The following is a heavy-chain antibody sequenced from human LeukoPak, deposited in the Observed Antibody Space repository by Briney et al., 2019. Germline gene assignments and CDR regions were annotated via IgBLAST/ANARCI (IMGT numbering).Heavy chain of an antibody. V-gene: IGHV1-46*04. CDR3: ARADIVLIVYAVPDY. CDR2: INPSGGST. Sequence: ASVKVSCKASGYTFTIYYMHWVRQAPGQGLEWMGIINPSGGSTSYAQKLQGRVTPTTDISTSTLYMELSSVRTEDPAVSYCARADIVLIVYAVPDYWGQGTLVTVSS. CDR1: GYTFTIYY. J-gene: IGHJ4*02. D-gene: IGHD2-8*01.